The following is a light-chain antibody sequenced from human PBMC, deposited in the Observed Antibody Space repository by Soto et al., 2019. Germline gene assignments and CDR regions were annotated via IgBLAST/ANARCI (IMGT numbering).Light chain of an antibody. J-gene: IGKJ1*01. CDR1: QSVTDN. V-gene: IGKV3-15*01. CDR2: GAS. CDR3: QQSNSWPRT. Sequence: DIEMTQSPATLSVSPGERATLSCRASQSVTDNLAWYQHKPGQAPRLLIYGASTRASGIPARFSGSGSGTDSTLTISSLQSEDFAVYYCQQSNSWPRTFGQGTQ.